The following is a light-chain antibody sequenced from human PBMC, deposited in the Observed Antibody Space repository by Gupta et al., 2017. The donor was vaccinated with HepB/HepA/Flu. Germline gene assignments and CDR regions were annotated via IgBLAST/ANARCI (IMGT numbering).Light chain of an antibody. V-gene: IGKV3-20*01. Sequence: EFVLPQSPGPLSLSPGERATLSCRASQSIRNNYLAWYQQKPGQAPRLLTYGASMRATGIPDRFSGSASGTDFTLTISILDPEDFAVYYCQQYDSSPLTFGGGTTVEIK. CDR3: QQYDSSPLT. CDR1: QSIRNNY. CDR2: GAS. J-gene: IGKJ4*01.